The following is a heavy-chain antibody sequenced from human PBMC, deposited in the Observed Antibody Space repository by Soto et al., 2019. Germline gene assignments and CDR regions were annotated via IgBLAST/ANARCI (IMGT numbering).Heavy chain of an antibody. J-gene: IGHJ6*02. CDR1: GGSISSGDYY. CDR2: IYYSGST. Sequence: QVQLQESGPGLVKPSQTLSLTCTVSGGSISSGDYYWSWIRQPPGKGLEWIGYIYYSGSTYYNPSLKSRVTISVDTSKNQFSLKLSSVTAADTAVYYCARDRVVVAATSRTRYYYGMDVWGQGTTVTVSS. D-gene: IGHD2-15*01. CDR3: ARDRVVVAATSRTRYYYGMDV. V-gene: IGHV4-30-4*01.